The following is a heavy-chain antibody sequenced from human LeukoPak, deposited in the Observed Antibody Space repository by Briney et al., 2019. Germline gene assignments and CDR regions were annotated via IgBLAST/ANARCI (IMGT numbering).Heavy chain of an antibody. CDR1: GGTFSSYA. D-gene: IGHD3-22*01. Sequence: SVKVSCKASGGTFSSYAISWVRQAPGQGLEWMGRIIPILGIANYAQKFQGRVTITADKSTSTAYMELSSLRSEDTAVYYCAGAQSPMIVEGYWGQGTLVTVSS. J-gene: IGHJ4*02. CDR3: AGAQSPMIVEGY. CDR2: IIPILGIA. V-gene: IGHV1-69*04.